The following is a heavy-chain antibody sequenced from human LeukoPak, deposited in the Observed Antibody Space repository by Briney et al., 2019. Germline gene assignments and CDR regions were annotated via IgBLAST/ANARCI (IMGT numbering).Heavy chain of an antibody. CDR1: GYTFTGYY. V-gene: IGHV1-2*02. D-gene: IGHD3-9*01. Sequence: ASAKVSCKASGYTFTGYYMHWVRQAPGQGLEWMGWINPNSGGTNYAQKFQGRVTMTRDTSISTAYMELSRLRSDDTAVYYCARDQAPYYDILTGYYLWGQGTLVTVSS. CDR2: INPNSGGT. CDR3: ARDQAPYYDILTGYYL. J-gene: IGHJ4*02.